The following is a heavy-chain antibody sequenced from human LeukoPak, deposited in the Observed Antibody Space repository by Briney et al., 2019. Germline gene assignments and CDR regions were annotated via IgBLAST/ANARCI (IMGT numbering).Heavy chain of an antibody. CDR3: ARNPYYYDSSGHFEY. V-gene: IGHV3-21*01. CDR1: RFTFSSYS. CDR2: ISSTSSYI. D-gene: IGHD3-22*01. J-gene: IGHJ4*02. Sequence: SGGSLRLSCAASRFTFSSYSMNWVRQAPGKGLEWVSSISSTSSYIYYADSVKGRFTISRDNAKNSLYLQMNSLRAEDTAVYYCARNPYYYDSSGHFEYWGQGTLVTVSS.